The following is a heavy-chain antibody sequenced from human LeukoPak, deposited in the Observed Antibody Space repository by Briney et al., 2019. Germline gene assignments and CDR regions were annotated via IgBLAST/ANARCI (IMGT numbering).Heavy chain of an antibody. D-gene: IGHD5-24*01. CDR3: AQLRGYFDL. CDR1: GGSFSGYY. V-gene: IGHV4-34*01. Sequence: SETLSLTCAVYGGSFSGYYWSWIRQPPGKGLEWIGEINHSGSTNYNPSLKSRVTISVDTSKNQFSRKLSSVTAADTAVYYCAQLRGYFDLWGRGTLVTVSS. CDR2: INHSGST. J-gene: IGHJ2*01.